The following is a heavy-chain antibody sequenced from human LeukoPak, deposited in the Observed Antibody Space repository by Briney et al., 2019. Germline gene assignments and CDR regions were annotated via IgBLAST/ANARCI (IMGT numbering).Heavy chain of an antibody. J-gene: IGHJ4*02. CDR2: IKAYNGDT. Sequence: GASVKVSCKPSVYTFTSYGITWVRQAPGQGPEWVGWIKAYNGDTNYAQKFQGRVTMTTDTSTTTAYMELRSLRSDDTAVYYCAREGGILGALDYWGQGTLVTVSS. V-gene: IGHV1-18*01. CDR1: VYTFTSYG. D-gene: IGHD1-26*01. CDR3: AREGGILGALDY.